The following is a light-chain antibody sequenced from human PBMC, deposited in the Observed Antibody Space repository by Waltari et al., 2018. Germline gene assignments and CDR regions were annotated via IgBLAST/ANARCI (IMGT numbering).Light chain of an antibody. CDR3: QSYDSDEGVV. Sequence: NSLLTQPHSVSESPGKTVTISCTRTSDSIASNYVQWYQQPPGSAPTTFIFEDNQRPSGVPGRFSASIDTSSNSASLPTSGLKTEDEALYYCQSYDSDEGVVFGGGTKLTVL. J-gene: IGLJ2*01. V-gene: IGLV6-57*03. CDR1: SDSIASNY. CDR2: EDN.